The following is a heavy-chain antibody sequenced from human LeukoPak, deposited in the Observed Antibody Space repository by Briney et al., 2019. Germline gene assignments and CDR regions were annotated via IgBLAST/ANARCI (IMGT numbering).Heavy chain of an antibody. V-gene: IGHV3-23*01. Sequence: HPGGSLGLSCVASGFTLRSYVMNWVRQTPGKGLEWVSSISGSGDSTFYADSVKGRFTISRDNSKNTLYLQMNSLSAEDTAVYYCAKGPLYDFWGQGTLVTVSS. CDR1: GFTLRSYV. CDR3: AKGPLYDF. J-gene: IGHJ4*02. CDR2: ISGSGDST.